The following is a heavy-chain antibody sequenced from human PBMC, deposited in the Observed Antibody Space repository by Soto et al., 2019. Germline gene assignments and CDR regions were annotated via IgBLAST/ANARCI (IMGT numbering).Heavy chain of an antibody. J-gene: IGHJ4*02. CDR1: GGSISSGGYY. D-gene: IGHD3-22*01. CDR3: ARVISDSSGYYLDY. CDR2: IYYSGST. V-gene: IGHV4-31*03. Sequence: PSETLSLTCTVSGGSISSGGYYWSWIRQHPGKGLERIGYIYYSGSTYYNPSLKSRVTISVDTSKNQFSLKLSSVTAADTAVYYCARVISDSSGYYLDYWGQGTLVTVSS.